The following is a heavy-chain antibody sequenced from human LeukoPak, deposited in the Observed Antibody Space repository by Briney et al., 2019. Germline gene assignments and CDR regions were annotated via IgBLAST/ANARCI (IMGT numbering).Heavy chain of an antibody. CDR1: GGSISSYY. Sequence: SETLSLTCTVSGGSISSYYWSWIRQPPGKGLEWIGEINHSGSTNYNPSLKSRVTISVDTSKNQFSLKLSSVTAADTAVYYCAREWRVGDFWSGKYSMDVWGQGTTVTVSS. CDR2: INHSGST. J-gene: IGHJ6*02. V-gene: IGHV4-59*01. D-gene: IGHD3-3*01. CDR3: AREWRVGDFWSGKYSMDV.